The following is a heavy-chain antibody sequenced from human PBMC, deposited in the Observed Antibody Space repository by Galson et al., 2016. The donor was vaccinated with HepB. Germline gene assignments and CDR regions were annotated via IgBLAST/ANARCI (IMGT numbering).Heavy chain of an antibody. CDR1: GFTFDDYD. Sequence: SLRLSCAASGFTFDDYDMNWVRQAPGKGLERVSGINWNGGSRNYADSVKGRFTISRDNAKKSLYLQMNSLRAEDTALYYCVRSFDYWGQGTLVAVSS. CDR2: INWNGGSR. J-gene: IGHJ4*02. V-gene: IGHV3-20*04. CDR3: VRSFDY.